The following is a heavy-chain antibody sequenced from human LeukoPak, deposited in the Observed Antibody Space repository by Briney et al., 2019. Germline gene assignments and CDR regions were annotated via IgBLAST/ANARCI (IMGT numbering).Heavy chain of an antibody. CDR1: GFTFSAYW. CDR3: ARTPSGSYPEH. J-gene: IGHJ1*01. CDR2: ISSSSSYI. Sequence: GGSLRLSCAASGFTFSAYWMTWVRQAPGKGLEWVSSISSSSSYIYYADSVKGRFTISRDNAKNSLYLQMNSLRAEDTAVYYCARTPSGSYPEHRGQGTLVTVSS. V-gene: IGHV3-21*01. D-gene: IGHD1-26*01.